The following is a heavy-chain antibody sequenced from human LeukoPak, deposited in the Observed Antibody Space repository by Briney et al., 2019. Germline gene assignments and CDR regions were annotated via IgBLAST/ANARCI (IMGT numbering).Heavy chain of an antibody. J-gene: IGHJ4*02. CDR2: INPNSGST. Sequence: SLSASSTASRLTLTGYYINWVRPGPGQGSEWMGWINPNSGSTNYAQKFQGRVTMTRDTSISTAYMELSRLRSDDTAVYYCASSSYYGYPDYWGQGTLVTVSS. D-gene: IGHD3-10*01. CDR1: RLTLTGYY. CDR3: ASSSYYGYPDY. V-gene: IGHV1-2*02.